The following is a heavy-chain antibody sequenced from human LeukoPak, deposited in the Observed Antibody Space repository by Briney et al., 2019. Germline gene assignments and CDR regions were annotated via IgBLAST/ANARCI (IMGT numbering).Heavy chain of an antibody. CDR1: GGTFSSYA. D-gene: IGHD5-18*01. J-gene: IGHJ5*02. CDR3: ARATASLGIQLWTGRFDP. Sequence: GASVKVSCKASGGTFSSYAISWVRQAPGQGLEWMGGIIPIFGTANYAQKFQGRVTITADESTSTAYMELSSLRSEDTAVYYCARATASLGIQLWTGRFDPWGQGTLVTVSS. CDR2: IIPIFGTA. V-gene: IGHV1-69*13.